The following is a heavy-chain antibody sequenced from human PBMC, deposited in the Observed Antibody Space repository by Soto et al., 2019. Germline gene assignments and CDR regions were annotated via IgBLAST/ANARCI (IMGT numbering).Heavy chain of an antibody. D-gene: IGHD3-16*01. CDR2: IIPIFGTA. CDR3: ARARKDRQGDYYFDY. V-gene: IGHV1-69*13. CDR1: GGTFSSYA. J-gene: IGHJ4*02. Sequence: ASVKVSCKASGGTFSSYAISWVRQAPGQGLEWMGGIIPIFGTANYAQKFQGRVTITADESTSTAYMELSSLRSEDTAVYYCARARKDRQGDYYFDYWGQGTLVTVSS.